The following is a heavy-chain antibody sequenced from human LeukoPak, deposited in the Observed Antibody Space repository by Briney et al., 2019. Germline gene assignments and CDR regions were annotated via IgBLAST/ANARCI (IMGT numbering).Heavy chain of an antibody. J-gene: IGHJ6*03. V-gene: IGHV3-48*03. CDR1: GFTFSSYE. D-gene: IGHD3-3*01. Sequence: GFSLTLSCVASGFTFSSYEMIWVRQAPGKGLEGVSYISSSGSTIYYADSVKGRFTISRDDAKNSLFLQMNSLRADDTAVYYCSRGPPRLGITICGDYYYYYMDVWGKGTTVTVSS. CDR3: SRGPPRLGITICGDYYYYYMDV. CDR2: ISSSGSTI.